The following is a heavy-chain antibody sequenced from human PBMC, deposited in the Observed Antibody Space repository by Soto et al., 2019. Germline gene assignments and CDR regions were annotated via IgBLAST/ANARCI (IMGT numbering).Heavy chain of an antibody. CDR3: ARVAVELGEYWFDP. CDR1: GYTFTSYG. J-gene: IGHJ5*02. D-gene: IGHD3-16*01. Sequence: ASVKVSCKASGYTFTSYGISWVRQAPGQGLEWMGWISAYNGNTNYGQTLQGRVTLTTDTSTSTVYMELRSLRSDDTAVYYCARVAVELGEYWFDPWGQGTLVTVSS. CDR2: ISAYNGNT. V-gene: IGHV1-18*01.